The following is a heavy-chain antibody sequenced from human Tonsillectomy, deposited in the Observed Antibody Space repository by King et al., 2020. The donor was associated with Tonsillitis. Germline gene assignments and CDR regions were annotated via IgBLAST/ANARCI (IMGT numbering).Heavy chain of an antibody. J-gene: IGHJ3*02. D-gene: IGHD3-22*01. CDR3: ARAAWYYDSSGYLHVVAFDI. CDR2: ISDSGVTI. Sequence: VQLVESGGDLIQPGGSLRLSCAASGFTFSSYVMNWVRQAPGKGLEWVSYISDSGVTIYYADSVKGRFTISRDNAKNSLYLQMNSLRAEDTAVYYCARAAWYYDSSGYLHVVAFDIWGQGTMVTVSS. V-gene: IGHV3-48*03. CDR1: GFTFSSYV.